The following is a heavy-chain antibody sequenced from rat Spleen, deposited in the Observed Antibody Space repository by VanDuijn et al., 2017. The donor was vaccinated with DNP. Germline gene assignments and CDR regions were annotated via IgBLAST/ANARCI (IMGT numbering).Heavy chain of an antibody. CDR1: GFTFSHSD. Sequence: EVQLVESGGDLVQPGGSLKLSCAASGFTFSHSDLAWVRQAPTKGLEWVASITSSDGNTYYRDSVKGRFTVSRDDPKSTLYLQMDGLRSEDTATYYCAIDLSTGRAWGQGAMVTVSS. V-gene: IGHV5-25*01. CDR2: ITSSDGNT. CDR3: AIDLSTGRA. D-gene: IGHD4-1*01. J-gene: IGHJ2*01.